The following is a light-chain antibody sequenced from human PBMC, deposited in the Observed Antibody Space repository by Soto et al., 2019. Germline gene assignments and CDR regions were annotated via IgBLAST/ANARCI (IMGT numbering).Light chain of an antibody. CDR3: QHYHTYSWT. J-gene: IGKJ1*01. CDR1: QSVDRSS. Sequence: EIVLTQSPGTLSLSPGDTATLPCRASQSVDRSSLAWYQQKPGQPPRLLISGASSRATGIPDRFSGSGSGTDFTLTISSLQPDDFGTYYCQHYHTYSWTFGQGTKVDIK. V-gene: IGKV3-20*01. CDR2: GAS.